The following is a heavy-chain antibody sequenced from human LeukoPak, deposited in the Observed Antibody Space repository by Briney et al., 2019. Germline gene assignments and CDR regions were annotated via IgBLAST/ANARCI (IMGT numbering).Heavy chain of an antibody. CDR1: GYTFTGYY. V-gene: IGHV1-2*06. CDR3: ARVVGVTGYLY. Sequence: GASVKVSCTASGYTFTGYYIHRVRQAPGQGLEWMGRINPNSGGTNYAQKFQGRVTMTRDTSIRTAYMELSRLRSDDTAVYYCARVVGVTGYLYWGQGTLVTVSS. D-gene: IGHD3-9*01. CDR2: INPNSGGT. J-gene: IGHJ4*02.